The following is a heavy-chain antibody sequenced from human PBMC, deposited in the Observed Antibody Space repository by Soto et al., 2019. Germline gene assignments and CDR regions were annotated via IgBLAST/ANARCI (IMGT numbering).Heavy chain of an antibody. CDR2: INDDGRRT. V-gene: IGHV3-74*01. CDR3: ARRQRPSYTSDY. Sequence: EVQLVESGGGLVQPGGSLRLSCAASGFTFSSYWMHWVRQAPGKGLEWVSRINDDGRRTSYADSVKGRCTISRDNAKNTMYLQMNSLRDDDTAIYYCARRQRPSYTSDYWGQGALVTVSS. J-gene: IGHJ4*02. D-gene: IGHD2-2*01. CDR1: GFTFSSYW.